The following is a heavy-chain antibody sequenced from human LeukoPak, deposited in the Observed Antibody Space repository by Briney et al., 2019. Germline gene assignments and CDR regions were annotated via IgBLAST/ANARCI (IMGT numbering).Heavy chain of an antibody. CDR3: ASRVVVAAHNWFDP. CDR2: INHGGST. D-gene: IGHD2-15*01. J-gene: IGHJ5*02. CDR1: GGSFSAYY. Sequence: SETLSLTCAVFGGSFSAYYWTWIRQPPGKGLEWIGEINHGGSTNYNPSLKSRVIISVDTSKNQFSLKLSSVSAADTAVYYCASRVVVAAHNWFDPWGQGTLVTVSS. V-gene: IGHV4-34*01.